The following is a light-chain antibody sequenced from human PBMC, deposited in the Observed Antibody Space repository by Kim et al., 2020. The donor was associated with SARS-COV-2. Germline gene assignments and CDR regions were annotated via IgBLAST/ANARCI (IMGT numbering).Light chain of an antibody. V-gene: IGLV3-9*01. CDR1: NLGGEN. Sequence: GKTARMTCGGNNLGGENVHWCQQKPGPAPVLVIYRDSNRTSGIPERCSGSNSGNTATLTISRARAGDEADDYCQVWDSSTYVVFGGGTKLTFL. CDR2: RDS. J-gene: IGLJ2*01. CDR3: QVWDSSTYVV.